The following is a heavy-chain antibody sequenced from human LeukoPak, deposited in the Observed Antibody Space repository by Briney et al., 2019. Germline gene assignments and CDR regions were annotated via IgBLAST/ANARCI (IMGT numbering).Heavy chain of an antibody. CDR3: AKAAAAPGFDF. CDR1: GFTFRSHA. Sequence: GGSLRLSCVGSGFTFRSHAMSWVRQAPGKGLEWVATVSGSGDRMYHADSVKGRFTISRDNSKNTIYLQMNSLRAEDTALYYCAKAAAAPGFDFWGQGTLVTVSS. J-gene: IGHJ4*02. V-gene: IGHV3-23*01. D-gene: IGHD6-13*01. CDR2: VSGSGDRM.